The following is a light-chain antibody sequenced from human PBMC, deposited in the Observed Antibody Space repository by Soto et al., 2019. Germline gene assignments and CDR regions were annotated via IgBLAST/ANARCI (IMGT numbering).Light chain of an antibody. J-gene: IGKJ1*01. CDR2: RTS. CDR3: QQYNNWPRT. V-gene: IGKV3-15*01. Sequence: EIVMTQSPATLSVSPGERATLSCMASQSVSTNYLAWYQQKPGQAPRLLIYRTSTRATGIPARFSGSGSGTEFTLTINSLQSEDFAVYFCQQYNNWPRTFGQGTKVDIK. CDR1: QSVSTN.